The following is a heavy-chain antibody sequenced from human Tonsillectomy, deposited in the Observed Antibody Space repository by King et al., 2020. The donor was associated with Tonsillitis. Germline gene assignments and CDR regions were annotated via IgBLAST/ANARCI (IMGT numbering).Heavy chain of an antibody. J-gene: IGHJ4*02. D-gene: IGHD6-19*01. CDR2: INGDGREK. CDR3: TRGKGWTDY. V-gene: IGHV3-7*03. CDR1: GVPFTTYW. Sequence: QLVQSGGGLVQPGGSLRLSCVVSGVPFTTYWMTWVRQAPVKGLEWLSHINGDGREKFFVESVKGRFTISRDNAKNSLYLQMNNLRAEDTAVYYCTRGKGWTDYWGQGTLVTVSS.